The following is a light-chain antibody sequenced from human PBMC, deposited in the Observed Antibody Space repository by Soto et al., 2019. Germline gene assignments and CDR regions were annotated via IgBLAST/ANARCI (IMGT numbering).Light chain of an antibody. CDR3: QQYLSSPPYV. Sequence: EIVLTQSPGTLSLSPGERATLSCRASQTISSYLAWYQHKPGQAPRLLIYDASSRATGIPDRFSGSGSGTDFTLTISRLEPEDFAVYYCQQYLSSPPYVFGQGTKPEIK. CDR1: QTISSY. J-gene: IGKJ2*01. V-gene: IGKV3-20*01. CDR2: DAS.